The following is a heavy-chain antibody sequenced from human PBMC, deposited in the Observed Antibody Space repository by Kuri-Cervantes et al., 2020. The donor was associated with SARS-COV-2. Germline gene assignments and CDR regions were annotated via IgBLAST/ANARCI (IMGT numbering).Heavy chain of an antibody. V-gene: IGHV3-15*05. Sequence: GGSLRLSCVASGFTFSDAWMSWVRQTPGKGLEWVGRIKSKTDGGTTDYAAPVKGRFTISRDDSKNTLYLQMNSLRAEDTAVYYCARDPNDWAFDIWGQGTMVTVSS. CDR2: IKSKTDGGTT. D-gene: IGHD1-1*01. J-gene: IGHJ3*02. CDR1: GFTFSDAW. CDR3: ARDPNDWAFDI.